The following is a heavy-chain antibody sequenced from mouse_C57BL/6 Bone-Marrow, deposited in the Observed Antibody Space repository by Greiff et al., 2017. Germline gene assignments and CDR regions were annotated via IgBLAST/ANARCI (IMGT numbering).Heavy chain of an antibody. V-gene: IGHV1-55*01. CDR1: GYTFTSYW. CDR3: ARPYYSNYWYFDV. J-gene: IGHJ1*03. Sequence: QVQLQQPGAELVKPGASVKMSCKASGYTFTSYWITWVKQRPGQGLEWIGDIYPTSGRTNSNEKFKSKATLTVDTSSSTAYMQLSSLTSEDSAVYYCARPYYSNYWYFDVWGTGTTVTVSS. D-gene: IGHD2-5*01. CDR2: IYPTSGRT.